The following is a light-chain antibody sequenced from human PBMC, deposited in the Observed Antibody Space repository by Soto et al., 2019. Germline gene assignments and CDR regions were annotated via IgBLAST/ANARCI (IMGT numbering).Light chain of an antibody. CDR3: SSHAAGSTLI. Sequence: QSALTQPASVSGSPGQSTTISCTGTSSDVGGYNEVSWYQQRPGKAPQLMIYDVTNRPSGVSNRFSGSKSGNTASLTISGLQAEDEAYYYCSSHAAGSTLIFGGGTKVTVL. V-gene: IGLV2-14*03. CDR2: DVT. CDR1: SSDVGGYNE. J-gene: IGLJ2*01.